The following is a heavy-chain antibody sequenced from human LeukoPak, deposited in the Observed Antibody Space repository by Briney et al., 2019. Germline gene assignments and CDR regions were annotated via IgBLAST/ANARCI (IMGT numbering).Heavy chain of an antibody. D-gene: IGHD3-10*01. Sequence: GGSLRLSCAASGFTFSSYAMNWVRQAPGKGLEWVSVISGSGGSTNYADSVKGRFTISRDNSKNTLYLQMNSLKGDDTAVYYCAKDSAFYYIDVWGKGTTVIISS. J-gene: IGHJ6*03. CDR1: GFTFSSYA. CDR2: ISGSGGST. V-gene: IGHV3-23*01. CDR3: AKDSAFYYIDV.